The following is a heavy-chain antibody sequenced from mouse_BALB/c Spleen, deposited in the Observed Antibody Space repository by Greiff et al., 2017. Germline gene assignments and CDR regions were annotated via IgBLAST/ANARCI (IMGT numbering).Heavy chain of an antibody. V-gene: IGHV2-4-1*01. D-gene: IGHD2-10*02. CDR3: ASQYVNYVDYAMDY. Sequence: QVQLQQSGPGLVQPSQSLSITCTVSGFSLTSYGVHWVRQSPGKGLEWLGVIWSGGSTDYNAAFISRLSISKDNSKSQVFFKMNSLQADDTAIYYCASQYVNYVDYAMDYWGQGTSVTVSS. J-gene: IGHJ4*01. CDR1: GFSLTSYG. CDR2: IWSGGST.